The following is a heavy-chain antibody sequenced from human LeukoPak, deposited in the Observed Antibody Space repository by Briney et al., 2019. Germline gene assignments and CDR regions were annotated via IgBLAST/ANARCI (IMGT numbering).Heavy chain of an antibody. CDR3: ATDYYDSSGYYYNPYYFDY. Sequence: GGSLRLSYAASGFTFSSYSMNWVRQAPGKGLEWVSSISSSSSYIYYADSVKGRFTISRDNAKNSLYLQMNSLRAEDTAVYYCATDYYDSSGYYYNPYYFDYWGQGTLVTVSS. CDR2: ISSSSSYI. CDR1: GFTFSSYS. J-gene: IGHJ4*02. D-gene: IGHD3-22*01. V-gene: IGHV3-21*01.